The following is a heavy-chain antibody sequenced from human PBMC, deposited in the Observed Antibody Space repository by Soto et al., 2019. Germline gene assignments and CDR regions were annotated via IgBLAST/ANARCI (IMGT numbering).Heavy chain of an antibody. D-gene: IGHD3-10*01. J-gene: IGHJ6*02. V-gene: IGHV4-31*03. CDR2: IYHSGGA. CDR3: ARDYYGAGSQYYYYGMEV. Sequence: TLSLTCTVSGDSITSGGYYWSLLRQPPGKGLEWIGYIYHSGGASYNPSLRGRAVISIDTSKNQFSLRLNAVTAADTATYYCARDYYGAGSQYYYYGMEVWGQGTTVTVSS. CDR1: GDSITSGGYY.